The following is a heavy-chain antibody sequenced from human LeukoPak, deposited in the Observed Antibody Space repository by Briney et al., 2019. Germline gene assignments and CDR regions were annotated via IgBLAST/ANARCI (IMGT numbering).Heavy chain of an antibody. D-gene: IGHD2-15*01. V-gene: IGHV3-74*01. Sequence: GGSLRLSCAASGFTFSSYWMHWVRHAPGKGLVWVSRVNSDGRGTSYADSVKGRFTISRDNAKNTLYLQMNSLRAEDTAVYYCAREYWGYDYWGQGTLVTVSS. CDR1: GFTFSSYW. CDR2: VNSDGRGT. CDR3: AREYWGYDY. J-gene: IGHJ4*02.